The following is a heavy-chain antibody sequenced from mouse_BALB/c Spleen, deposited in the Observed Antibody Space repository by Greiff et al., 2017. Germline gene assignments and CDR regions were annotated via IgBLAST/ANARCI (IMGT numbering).Heavy chain of an antibody. V-gene: IGHV5-6-5*01. J-gene: IGHJ2*01. CDR1: GFTFSSYA. Sequence: EVKLMESGGGLVKPGGSLKLSCAASGFTFSSYAMSWVRQTPEKRLEWVASISSGGSTYYPDSVKGRFTISRDNARNILYLQMSSLRSEDTAMYYCARFPSYGSPFDYWGQGNTLTVSS. CDR2: ISSGGST. D-gene: IGHD1-1*01. CDR3: ARFPSYGSPFDY.